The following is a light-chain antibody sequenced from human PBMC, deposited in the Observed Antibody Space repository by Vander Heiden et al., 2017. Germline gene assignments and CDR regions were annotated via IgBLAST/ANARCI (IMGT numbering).Light chain of an antibody. V-gene: IGKV3-15*01. CDR1: QRIRAN. J-gene: IGKJ2*01. CDR2: DVS. CDR3: QQYNSWPYT. Sequence: VMTQSPATLSVSPGESATLSCRASQRIRANLAWYQQKPGQAPRLLIHDVSTRATGIPARFSGSGSGSGFTLTISSLQSEDFALYYCQQYNSWPYTFGQGTRLEIK.